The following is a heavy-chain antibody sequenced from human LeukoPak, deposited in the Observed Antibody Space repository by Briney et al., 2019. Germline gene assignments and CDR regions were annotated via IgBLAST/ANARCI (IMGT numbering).Heavy chain of an antibody. V-gene: IGHV1-2*02. CDR2: INLNSGGT. D-gene: IGHD3-10*01. CDR1: GYTLTDYY. Sequence: ASVTLSCTASGYTLTDYYMHWVRHAPGQGLEWRGEINLNSGGTKYAQALQGRVTVTRDTPISTAYMELSMLRSQDTAVYCCARRAYGSGSYYVLYFDYWGEGTLVTVSS. CDR3: ARRAYGSGSYYVLYFDY. J-gene: IGHJ4*02.